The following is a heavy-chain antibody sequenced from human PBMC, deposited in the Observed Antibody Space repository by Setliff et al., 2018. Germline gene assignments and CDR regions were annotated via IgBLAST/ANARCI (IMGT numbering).Heavy chain of an antibody. Sequence: PSETLSLTCAASGGSFTYYYWTWIRQPPGKGLEWIGEINHSGSTKYNPSLKSRVTISIDTSKNQFSLNLRSVTAADTAAYYCARGRNVEECLLDSWGQGNLVTVSS. CDR2: INHSGST. D-gene: IGHD3-10*02. V-gene: IGHV4-34*01. CDR3: ARGRNVEECLLDS. CDR1: GGSFTYYY. J-gene: IGHJ4*02.